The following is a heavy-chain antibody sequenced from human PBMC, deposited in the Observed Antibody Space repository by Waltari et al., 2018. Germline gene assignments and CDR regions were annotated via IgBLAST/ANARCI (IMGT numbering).Heavy chain of an antibody. D-gene: IGHD1-1*01. J-gene: IGHJ4*01. Sequence: QVQLQESGPGVVKPSETLSLTCTVSGDSISDHYLNWNRQPAGKGLEWIGSVYLCGSTHSNPSLNSRITMSVDTSKKQFSLNLGSVTAADTAVYYCARAGRLTHHFDYWGQGILVTVSS. CDR2: VYLCGST. CDR1: GDSISDHY. V-gene: IGHV4-4*07. CDR3: ARAGRLTHHFDY.